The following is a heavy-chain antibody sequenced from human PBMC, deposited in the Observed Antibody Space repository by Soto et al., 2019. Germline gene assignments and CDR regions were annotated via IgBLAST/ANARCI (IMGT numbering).Heavy chain of an antibody. V-gene: IGHV1-2*02. CDR3: GRGRSGEIVIFY. CDR2: IGPKSGNN. J-gene: IGHJ4*02. CDR1: GYTFSGYY. D-gene: IGHD5-12*01. Sequence: QVQLVQSGAEVTESGASVKVSCKASGYTFSGYYIHWVRQAPGQAPEWVGEIGPKSGNNRYAQKFQGRVTMTKDTSITTVYMELRNLSPDDTAVYFCGRGRSGEIVIFYWGQGTLVTVHS.